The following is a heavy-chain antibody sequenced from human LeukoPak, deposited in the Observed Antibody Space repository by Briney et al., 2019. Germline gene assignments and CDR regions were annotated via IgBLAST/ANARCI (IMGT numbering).Heavy chain of an antibody. Sequence: ASVKVSCKASGYTFTGYYMHWVRQAPGQGLEWMGWINPNSGGTNYAQKFQGWVTMTRDTSISTAYMELSRLRSDDTAVYYCARDLTVRGAQFYYYGMDVWGQGTTVTVSS. CDR2: INPNSGGT. J-gene: IGHJ6*02. V-gene: IGHV1-2*04. CDR3: ARDLTVRGAQFYYYGMDV. CDR1: GYTFTGYY. D-gene: IGHD3-10*01.